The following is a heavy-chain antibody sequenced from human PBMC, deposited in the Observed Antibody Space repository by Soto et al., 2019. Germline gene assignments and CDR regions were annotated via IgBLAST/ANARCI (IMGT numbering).Heavy chain of an antibody. CDR3: ARTHNWNNRKSPSFYC. Sequence: TLSLTCTVSGGPISSGDYYWSWIRQPPGKGLEWIGYIYYSGSTYYNPSLKSRVTISVDTSKNQFSLKLSSVTAADTAVYYCARTHNWNNRKSPSFYCWGQGTLVTVSS. V-gene: IGHV4-30-4*01. CDR1: GGPISSGDYY. J-gene: IGHJ4*02. CDR2: IYYSGST. D-gene: IGHD1-20*01.